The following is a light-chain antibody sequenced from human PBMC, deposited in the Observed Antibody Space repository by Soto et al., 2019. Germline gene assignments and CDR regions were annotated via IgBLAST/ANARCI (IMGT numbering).Light chain of an antibody. V-gene: IGLV2-23*02. Sequence: QSVLTQPASVSGSPGQSITIPCTGASSDVGSYNLVSWYQQHPGKAPKLMIYEVSRRPSGISNRFSGYKSGNTASLTISGLQAEDEDDYYFCSYAGSPTFGIFGGGTKLTVL. CDR1: SSDVGSYNL. CDR2: EVS. J-gene: IGLJ2*01. CDR3: CSYAGSPTFGI.